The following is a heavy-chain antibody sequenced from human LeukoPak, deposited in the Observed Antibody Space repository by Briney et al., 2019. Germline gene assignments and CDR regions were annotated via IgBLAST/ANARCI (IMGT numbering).Heavy chain of an antibody. V-gene: IGHV3-23*01. CDR1: GFTFSNYA. Sequence: PGGSLRLSCGAFGFTFSNYALIWVRQAPGKGLEWVSAITGSGGRTYYTNSVKGRFTISRDNSRNTLFLQMNGLRVEDTAVYYCAKDPNGDYIGAFDFWGQGTMVTVSS. CDR3: AKDPNGDYIGAFDF. D-gene: IGHD4-17*01. J-gene: IGHJ3*01. CDR2: ITGSGGRT.